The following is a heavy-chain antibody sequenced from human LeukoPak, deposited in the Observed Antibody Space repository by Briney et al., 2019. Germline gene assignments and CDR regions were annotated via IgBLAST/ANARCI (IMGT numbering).Heavy chain of an antibody. CDR3: ARHYYDSSGYHAGIDY. CDR1: GGSISGSY. V-gene: IGHV4-59*08. D-gene: IGHD3-22*01. CDR2: IHYSGNT. Sequence: PSETLSLTCTVSGGSISGSYWNWIRQPPGKGLEWIGYIHYSGNTNYNPSLKSRVTISVDTSKNQFSLKLSSVTAADTAVYYCARHYYDSSGYHAGIDYWGQGTLVTVSS. J-gene: IGHJ4*02.